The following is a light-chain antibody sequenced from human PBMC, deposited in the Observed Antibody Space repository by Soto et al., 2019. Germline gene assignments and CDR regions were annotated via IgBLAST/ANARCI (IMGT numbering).Light chain of an antibody. CDR2: DDI. Sequence: QSVLTQPPSVSAAPGQKVTISCSGTTSNVANNFVSWYQQFPGKAPKLLIYDDIRRPSGIPDRFSASKSGTSATLGITGLQTGDEADYYCGSWDSSLTANVFATGTKVTVL. V-gene: IGLV1-51*01. CDR1: TSNVANNF. J-gene: IGLJ1*01. CDR3: GSWDSSLTANV.